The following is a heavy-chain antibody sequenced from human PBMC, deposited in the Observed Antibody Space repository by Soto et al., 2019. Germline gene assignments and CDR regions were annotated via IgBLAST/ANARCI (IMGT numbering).Heavy chain of an antibody. D-gene: IGHD3-10*01. Sequence: PGGSLRLSCTASGFTFSNYAINWVRLAPGKRLEWVSSVIGSGVNVFYADSAKGRFTISRDNSKNTVYLEMNSLRADDTAEYFCAKGSAFECKGAICYPFDHWGRGTLVTVSS. CDR3: AKGSAFECKGAICYPFDH. CDR1: GFTFSNYA. V-gene: IGHV3-23*01. CDR2: VIGSGVNV. J-gene: IGHJ4*02.